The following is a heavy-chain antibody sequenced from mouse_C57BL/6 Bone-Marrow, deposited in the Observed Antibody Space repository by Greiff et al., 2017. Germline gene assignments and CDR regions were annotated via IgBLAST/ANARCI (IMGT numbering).Heavy chain of an antibody. Sequence: VQLQQSGPVLVKPGASVKMSCKASGYTFTDYYMNWVKQSHGKSLEWIGVINPYNGGTSYNQKFKGKATLTVDKSSSTAYMELNILTSEASAVFYCARVIRDYYGSRSWFAYWGQGTLVTVSA. CDR2: INPYNGGT. V-gene: IGHV1-19*01. D-gene: IGHD1-1*01. CDR1: GYTFTDYY. J-gene: IGHJ3*01. CDR3: ARVIRDYYGSRSWFAY.